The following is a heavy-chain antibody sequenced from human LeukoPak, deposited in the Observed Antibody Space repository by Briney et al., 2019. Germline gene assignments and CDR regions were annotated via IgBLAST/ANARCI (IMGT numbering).Heavy chain of an antibody. CDR2: IYYSGST. Sequence: PSETLSLTCTVSGGSISSYYWSWIRQPPGKGLEWIGYIYYSGSTNYNPSLKSRVTISVDTSKNQFSLKLSSVTAADTAVYYCARGDPGYYGMDVWGQGTTVTVSS. CDR1: GGSISSYY. J-gene: IGHJ6*02. V-gene: IGHV4-59*01. CDR3: ARGDPGYYGMDV.